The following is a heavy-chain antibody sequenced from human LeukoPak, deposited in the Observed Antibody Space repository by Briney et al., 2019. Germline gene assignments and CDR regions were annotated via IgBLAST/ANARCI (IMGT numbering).Heavy chain of an antibody. CDR2: IYYSGGT. Sequence: SETLSLTCTVSGGSISSYYWSWIRQPPGKGLEWIGYIYYSGGTNYNPSLKSRVTISVDTSKNQFSLKLNSVTAADTAVYYCARSSLPYYFDYWGQGTLVTVSS. J-gene: IGHJ4*02. CDR3: ARSSLPYYFDY. V-gene: IGHV4-59*01. CDR1: GGSISSYY.